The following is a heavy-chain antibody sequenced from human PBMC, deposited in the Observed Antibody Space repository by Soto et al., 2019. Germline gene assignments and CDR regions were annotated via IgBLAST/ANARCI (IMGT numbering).Heavy chain of an antibody. CDR3: ARGPDIVLVPAVATWFDP. J-gene: IGHJ5*02. V-gene: IGHV1-3*01. D-gene: IGHD2-2*01. CDR2: INAGNGNT. CDR1: GYTFTSYA. Sequence: QVPLVQSGAEVKKPGASVKVSCKASGYTFTSYAMHWVRQAPGQRIEWMGWINAGNGNTKYSQKFQGRVTITRDTSASTAYMELSSLRSEDTAVYYCARGPDIVLVPAVATWFDPWGQGTLVTVSS.